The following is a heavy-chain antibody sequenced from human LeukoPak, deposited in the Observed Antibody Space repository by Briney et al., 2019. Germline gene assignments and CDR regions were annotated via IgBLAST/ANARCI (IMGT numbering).Heavy chain of an antibody. Sequence: PGGSLRLSCAASGFTFRTFGMHWVCQAPGKGLEWVAIIWYDGINKYCADSVKGRFTISRDNSKNTLYLQMNSLRAEDTAVYYCARDYYDSSGQLHAGAHAFDIWGQGTMVTVSS. V-gene: IGHV3-33*01. CDR2: IWYDGINK. CDR3: ARDYYDSSGQLHAGAHAFDI. CDR1: GFTFRTFG. D-gene: IGHD3-22*01. J-gene: IGHJ3*02.